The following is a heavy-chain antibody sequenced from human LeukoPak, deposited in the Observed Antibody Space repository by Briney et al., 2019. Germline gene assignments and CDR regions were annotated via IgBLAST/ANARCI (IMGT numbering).Heavy chain of an antibody. V-gene: IGHV3-53*01. CDR3: ARGRVLRYLDY. CDR2: IYSGGNT. J-gene: IGHJ4*02. D-gene: IGHD3-9*01. CDR1: GISVSNNY. Sequence: PGGSLRLSCAVSGISVSNNYMYWVRQAPGKGLEWVSVIYSGGNTYYADSVKGRFTISKDNSKNTLYLQMDSPRVEDTAVYYCARGRVLRYLDYWGQGTVVTVSS.